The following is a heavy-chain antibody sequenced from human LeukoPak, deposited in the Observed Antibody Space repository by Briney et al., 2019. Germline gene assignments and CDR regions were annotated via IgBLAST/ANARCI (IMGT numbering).Heavy chain of an antibody. CDR3: ARETSGWYVYYFDY. CDR1: GGPFSGYY. CDR2: INHSGST. Sequence: NASETLSLTCAVYGGPFSGYYWSWIRQPPGKGLEWIGEINHSGSTNYNPSLKSRVTISVDTSKNQFSLKLSSVTAADTAVYYCARETSGWYVYYFDYWGQGTLVTVSS. V-gene: IGHV4-34*01. D-gene: IGHD6-19*01. J-gene: IGHJ4*02.